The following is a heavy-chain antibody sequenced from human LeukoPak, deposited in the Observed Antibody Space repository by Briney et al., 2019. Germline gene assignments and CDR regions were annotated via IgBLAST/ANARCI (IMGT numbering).Heavy chain of an antibody. Sequence: TGGSLRLSCAASGFTFSSYAMSWVRQAPGKGLEWVSAISGSGGSTYYADSVKGRFTISRDNSKNTLYLQMNSLRAEDTAVYYCATSSGGSYTGVDYWGQGTLVTVSS. J-gene: IGHJ4*02. V-gene: IGHV3-23*01. D-gene: IGHD2-15*01. CDR3: ATSSGGSYTGVDY. CDR1: GFTFSSYA. CDR2: ISGSGGST.